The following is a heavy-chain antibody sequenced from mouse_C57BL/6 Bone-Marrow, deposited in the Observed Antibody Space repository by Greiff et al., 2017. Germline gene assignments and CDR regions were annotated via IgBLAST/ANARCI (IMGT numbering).Heavy chain of an antibody. CDR1: GYTFTSYW. CDR3: AGLRREYYFDY. J-gene: IGHJ2*01. CDR2: IHPNSGST. D-gene: IGHD2-12*01. V-gene: IGHV1-64*01. Sequence: QVQLQQSGAELVKPGASVKLSCKASGYTFTSYWMHWVKQRPGQGLEWIGMIHPNSGSTNYNEKFKSKATLTVDKSSSTAYMQLSSLTSEDSAVYYCAGLRREYYFDYWGQGTTLTVSS.